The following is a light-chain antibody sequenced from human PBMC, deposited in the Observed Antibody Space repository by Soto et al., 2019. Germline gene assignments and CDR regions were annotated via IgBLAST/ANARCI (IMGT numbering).Light chain of an antibody. CDR1: QSLLHGDGYNY. J-gene: IGKJ4*01. CDR2: LGS. Sequence: DIVMTQSPLSLPVTPGEPASISCRSSQSLLHGDGYNYLNWYLQKPGQSPQLLIYLGSNRASGVPDRVSGSGSGTDFTLKISRVEAEDVGVYYCMQALQTPLTFGGGTKVEIK. V-gene: IGKV2-28*01. CDR3: MQALQTPLT.